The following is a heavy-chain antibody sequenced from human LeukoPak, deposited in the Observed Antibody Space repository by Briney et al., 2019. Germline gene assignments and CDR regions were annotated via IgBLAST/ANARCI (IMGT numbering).Heavy chain of an antibody. D-gene: IGHD6-19*01. J-gene: IGHJ4*02. CDR3: ARGDNSSGWYPRYFDY. Sequence: GGSLRLSCAASGFTYSSYSMNWVRQAPGKGLEWVSSISSSSSYIYYADSVKGRFTISRDNAKNSLYLQMNSLRAEDTAVYYCARGDNSSGWYPRYFDYWGQGPLVTVSS. CDR1: GFTYSSYS. V-gene: IGHV3-21*01. CDR2: ISSSSSYI.